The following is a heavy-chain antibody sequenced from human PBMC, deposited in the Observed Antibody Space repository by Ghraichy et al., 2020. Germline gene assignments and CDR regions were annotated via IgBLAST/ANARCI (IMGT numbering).Heavy chain of an antibody. D-gene: IGHD2-15*01. J-gene: IGHJ3*02. V-gene: IGHV4-39*01. CDR1: GGSISSSSYY. CDR3: ARRGSVVVVVAATGAFDI. CDR2: IYYSGST. Sequence: SETLSLTCTVSGGSISSSSYYWGWIRQPPGKGLEWIGSIYYSGSTYYNPSLKSRVTISVDTSKNQFSLKLSSVTAADTAVYYCARRGSVVVVVAATGAFDIWGQGTMVTVSS.